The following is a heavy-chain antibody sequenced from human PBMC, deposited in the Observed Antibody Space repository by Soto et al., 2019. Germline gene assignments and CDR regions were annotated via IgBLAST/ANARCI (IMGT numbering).Heavy chain of an antibody. D-gene: IGHD6-13*01. J-gene: IGHJ4*02. Sequence: EVQLVESGGGLVQPGGSLRLSGAASDFTVSSNYMSWVRQAPGKGLEWVSVIYSGGSTYYADSVKGRFTISRDNSKNTVYLQMNSLRAEDTAVYYCASIQWGSSSHIDYWGQGTLVTVYS. CDR2: IYSGGST. CDR1: DFTVSSNY. CDR3: ASIQWGSSSHIDY. V-gene: IGHV3-66*01.